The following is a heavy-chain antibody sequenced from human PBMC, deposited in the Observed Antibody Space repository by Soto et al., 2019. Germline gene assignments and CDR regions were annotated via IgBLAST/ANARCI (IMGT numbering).Heavy chain of an antibody. CDR3: ARGDFVVVVAAAYGRGV. CDR1: GYTFTGYY. D-gene: IGHD2-15*01. V-gene: IGHV1-2*02. Sequence: ASVKVSCKASGYTFTGYYMHWVRQAPGQGLEWMGWITPTSGGTNYAQKFQGRVTMTRDTSIITAYMELSRLRSDDRAGYSWARGDFVVVVAAAYGRGVWGQGTPVPAPS. CDR2: ITPTSGGT. J-gene: IGHJ6*02.